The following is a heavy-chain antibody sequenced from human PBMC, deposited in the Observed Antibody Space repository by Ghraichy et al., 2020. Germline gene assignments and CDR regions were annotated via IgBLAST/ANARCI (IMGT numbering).Heavy chain of an antibody. CDR3: ARGKYLQLDVFDI. J-gene: IGHJ3*02. Sequence: SQTLSLTCTVSGGSINTYYWSWIRQPPGKGLEWIGNIYYSGSTNYNPSLKNRVTLSVDTSKNQFSLRLTSVTAADTAVYYCARGKYLQLDVFDIWGQGTMVTVSS. D-gene: IGHD5-24*01. CDR1: GGSINTYY. V-gene: IGHV4-59*01. CDR2: IYYSGST.